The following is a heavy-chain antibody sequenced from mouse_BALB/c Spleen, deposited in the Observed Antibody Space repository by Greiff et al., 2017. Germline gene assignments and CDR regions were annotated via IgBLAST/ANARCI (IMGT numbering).Heavy chain of an antibody. D-gene: IGHD3-1*01. Sequence: QVQLQQPGAELVMPGASVKMSCKASGYTFTDYWMHWVKQRPGQGLEWIGAIDTSGSYTSYNQKFKGKATLTVDESSSTAYMQLSSLTSEDSAVYCCTSSEGGLRDGLDYWGQGPPVTVSS. J-gene: IGHJ4*01. CDR1: GYTFTDYW. V-gene: IGHV1-69*01. CDR3: TSSEGGLRDGLDY. CDR2: IDTSGSYT.